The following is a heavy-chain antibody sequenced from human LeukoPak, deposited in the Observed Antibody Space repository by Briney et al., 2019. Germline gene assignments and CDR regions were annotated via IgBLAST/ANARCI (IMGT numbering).Heavy chain of an antibody. CDR2: ISGSGGST. V-gene: IGHV3-23*01. J-gene: IGHJ4*02. CDR3: AKLASGYSSSWYEDY. D-gene: IGHD6-13*01. Sequence: GGSLRLSCAASGFTFSSYAMSWVRQAPGKGLEWVSAISGSGGSTYYAGSVKGRFTISRDNSKNTLYLQMNSLRAEDTAVYYCAKLASGYSSSWYEDYWGQGTLVTVSS. CDR1: GFTFSSYA.